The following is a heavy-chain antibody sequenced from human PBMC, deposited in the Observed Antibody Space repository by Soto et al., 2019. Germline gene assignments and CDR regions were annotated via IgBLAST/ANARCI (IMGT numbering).Heavy chain of an antibody. Sequence: GGSLRLSCAASGFTFSSYAMSWVRQAPGKGLEWVSAISGSGGSTYYADSVKGRFTISRDNSKNTLYLQMNSLRAEDTAVYYCAKDLDYSLDYYYYMDVWGKGTTVTVSS. J-gene: IGHJ6*03. CDR1: GFTFSSYA. CDR2: ISGSGGST. D-gene: IGHD4-4*01. CDR3: AKDLDYSLDYYYYMDV. V-gene: IGHV3-23*01.